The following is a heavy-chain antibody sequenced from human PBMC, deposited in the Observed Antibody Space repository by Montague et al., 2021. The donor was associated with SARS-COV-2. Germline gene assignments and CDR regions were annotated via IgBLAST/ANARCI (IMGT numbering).Heavy chain of an antibody. V-gene: IGHV4-39*07. CDR1: RDSISSHNYF. CDR3: AKDGEGRAWGTFDI. D-gene: IGHD3-10*01. J-gene: IGHJ3*02. CDR2: VDYSVLT. Sequence: SETLSLTCTVSRDSISSHNYFWAWIRQPPGKGLEWIGSVDYSVLTFYNPSLESRVTISVDTSKKQFSLKVNSVTAADTAVYYCAKDGEGRAWGTFDIWGQGTMVTVSS.